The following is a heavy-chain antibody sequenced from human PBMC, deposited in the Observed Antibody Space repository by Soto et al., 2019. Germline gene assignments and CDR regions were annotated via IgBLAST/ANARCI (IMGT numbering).Heavy chain of an antibody. J-gene: IGHJ3*02. CDR3: VGDSRGLDAFDI. CDR2: SSNKANSYTT. D-gene: IGHD5-12*01. V-gene: IGHV3-72*01. Sequence: EVQLVESGGGLVQPGGSLRLSCGASGFTFSDHYMDWVRQARGKGLEWVGRSSNKANSYTTEYAASVKGRFTISRDDSKNLLYLQMNTLKTDDTAVYYCVGDSRGLDAFDIWGQGTMVTVSS. CDR1: GFTFSDHY.